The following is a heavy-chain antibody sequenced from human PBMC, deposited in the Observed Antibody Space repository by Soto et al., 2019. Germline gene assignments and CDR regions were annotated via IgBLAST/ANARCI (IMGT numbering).Heavy chain of an antibody. V-gene: IGHV1-69*01. Sequence: QVHLLMQSGAEVKKPGSSVKVSCKASGGNPSNSAISWVRQAPGQGLEWMGGIIPVLGIISYAQNFQGRVTITADESTSTAYMELSSLRVEDTAVYFCAGGRIVVAASSAYYGMDVWGQGTAVTVSS. CDR1: GGNPSNSA. CDR3: AGGRIVVAASSAYYGMDV. D-gene: IGHD6-19*01. CDR2: IIPVLGII. J-gene: IGHJ6*02.